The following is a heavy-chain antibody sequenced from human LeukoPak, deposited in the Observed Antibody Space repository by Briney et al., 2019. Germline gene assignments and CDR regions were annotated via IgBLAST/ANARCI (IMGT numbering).Heavy chain of an antibody. Sequence: SETLSLTCAVYGGSFSGYYWSWIRQPPGKGLEWIGEINHSGSTNYNPSLKSRVTISVDTSKNQFSLKLSSVTAADTAVYYCARRGRSGSFSLPLDYWGQGTLVTVSS. CDR1: GGSFSGYY. CDR3: ARRGRSGSFSLPLDY. J-gene: IGHJ4*02. D-gene: IGHD3-10*01. V-gene: IGHV4-34*01. CDR2: INHSGST.